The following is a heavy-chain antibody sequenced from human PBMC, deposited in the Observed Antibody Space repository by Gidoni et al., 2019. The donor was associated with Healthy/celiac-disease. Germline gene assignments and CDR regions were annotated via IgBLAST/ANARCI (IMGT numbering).Heavy chain of an antibody. CDR2: INPNSGGT. D-gene: IGHD3-16*01. J-gene: IGHJ4*02. CDR1: GYTFTGYY. Sequence: LKKPGASVKVSCKASGYTFTGYYMHWVRQAPGQGLEWIGWINPNSGGTNYAQKFQGRVTMTRDTSISTAYMELSRLRSDDTAVYCCARLSQVLGLRFGSPLGYWGQGTLVTVAS. V-gene: IGHV1-2*02. CDR3: ARLSQVLGLRFGSPLGY.